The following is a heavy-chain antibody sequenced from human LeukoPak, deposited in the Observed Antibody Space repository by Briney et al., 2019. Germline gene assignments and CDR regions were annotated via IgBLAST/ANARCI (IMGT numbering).Heavy chain of an antibody. CDR3: ARALVTAILYED. J-gene: IGHJ4*02. CDR1: GGSVSSGSYY. D-gene: IGHD2-21*02. V-gene: IGHV4-61*01. Sequence: SETLSLTCSVSGGSVSSGSYYWSWIRQPPGKGLEWLGYIYYSGSTNYNPSLKSRVTISVDTSKNQFSLKLSSVTAADTAVYYCARALVTAILYEDWGQGTLVTVSS. CDR2: IYYSGST.